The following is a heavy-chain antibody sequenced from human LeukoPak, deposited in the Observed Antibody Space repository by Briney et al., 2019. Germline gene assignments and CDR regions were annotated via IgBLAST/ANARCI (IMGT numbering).Heavy chain of an antibody. J-gene: IGHJ6*03. D-gene: IGHD3-10*01. CDR2: ISGSGGST. Sequence: PGGSLRLSCAASGFTFSSYAMSWVRQAPGKGLEWVSAISGSGGSTYYADSVKGRFTISRDNSKNTLYLQMNSLRAEDTAVYYCAKDLALSSFGELDPYYYYMDVWGKGTTVTVSS. CDR3: AKDLALSSFGELDPYYYYMDV. CDR1: GFTFSSYA. V-gene: IGHV3-23*01.